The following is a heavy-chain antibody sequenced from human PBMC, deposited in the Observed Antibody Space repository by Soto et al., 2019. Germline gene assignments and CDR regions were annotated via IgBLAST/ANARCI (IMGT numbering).Heavy chain of an antibody. J-gene: IGHJ5*02. CDR3: AKGPYSSGWYETLGNWFDP. D-gene: IGHD6-19*01. CDR1: GFTFDDYT. V-gene: IGHV3-43*01. CDR2: ISWDGGST. Sequence: PGGSLRLSCAASGFTFDDYTMHWVRQAPGKGLEWVSLISWDGGSTYYADSVKGRFTISRDNTKNSLYLQMNSLRAEDTAVYYCAKGPYSSGWYETLGNWFDPWGQGTLVTVSS.